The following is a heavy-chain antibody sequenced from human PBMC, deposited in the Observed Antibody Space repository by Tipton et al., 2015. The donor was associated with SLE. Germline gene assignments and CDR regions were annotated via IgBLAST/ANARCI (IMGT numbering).Heavy chain of an antibody. V-gene: IGHV3-30*02. Sequence: SLRLSCAASGFTFSRNGMHWVRQAPGKGLEWVAFIRYDGNYKYYADSAKGRFTISRDNSKNTLYLDMNSLRAEDTAVFYCAKGTEQWLVRDYYYSMDVWGQGTTVTVSS. CDR1: GFTFSRNG. CDR3: AKGTEQWLVRDYYYSMDV. J-gene: IGHJ6*02. D-gene: IGHD5-18*01. CDR2: IRYDGNYK.